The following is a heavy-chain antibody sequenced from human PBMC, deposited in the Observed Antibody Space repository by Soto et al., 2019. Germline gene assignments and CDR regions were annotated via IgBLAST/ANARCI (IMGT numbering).Heavy chain of an antibody. D-gene: IGHD1-20*01. V-gene: IGHV4-39*01. CDR2: IDYSGTA. CDR1: SVSISVTNVF. Sequence: KPAETLSLTXTVSSVSISVTNVFWGWVRQPPGKGLEWIGNIDYSGTAYFSPSLATRITFHVDTSKNQFSLTLYPVTAADTAVYYCARITGRHLDYWGQGILVTVSS. J-gene: IGHJ4*02. CDR3: ARITGRHLDY.